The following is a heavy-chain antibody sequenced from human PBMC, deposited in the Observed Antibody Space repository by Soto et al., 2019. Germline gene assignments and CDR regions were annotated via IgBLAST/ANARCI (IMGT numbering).Heavy chain of an antibody. V-gene: IGHV3-30*18. CDR3: AKDYLEWELLPGWLDP. D-gene: IGHD1-26*01. CDR2: ISYDGSNK. J-gene: IGHJ5*02. Sequence: QVQLVESGGGVVQPGRSLRLSCAASGFTFSSYGMHWVRQAPGKGLEWVAVISYDGSNKYYADSVKGRFTISRDNSKNTLYLQMNSLRAEDTAVYYCAKDYLEWELLPGWLDPWGQGTLVTVSS. CDR1: GFTFSSYG.